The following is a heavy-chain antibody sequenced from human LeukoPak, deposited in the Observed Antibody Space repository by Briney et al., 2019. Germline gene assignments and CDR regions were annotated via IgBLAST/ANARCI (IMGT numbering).Heavy chain of an antibody. CDR3: VKDRTTVTLFDY. CDR1: GFTFNSYW. Sequence: GGSLRLSCAASGFTFNSYWMHWVRQAPGKGLVWESRIKTDGSFSDYADAVKGRFTISRDNAKNTLYLQMNSLRAEDSAVYYCVKDRTTVTLFDYWGQGALVTVSS. V-gene: IGHV3-74*01. CDR2: IKTDGSFS. D-gene: IGHD4-17*01. J-gene: IGHJ4*02.